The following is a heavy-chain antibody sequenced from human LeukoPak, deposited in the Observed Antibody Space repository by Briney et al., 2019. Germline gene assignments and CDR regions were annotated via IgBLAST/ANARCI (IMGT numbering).Heavy chain of an antibody. J-gene: IGHJ4*02. V-gene: IGHV5-51*01. Sequence: GESLKISCKGSGYSFTIYWIGWVRQMPGKGLEWMGIIYPGDSDTRYSPSFQGQVTISADKSISTAYLQWSSLKASDTAMCYCARLSDRGGDGYLLFDYWGQGTLVTVSS. CDR2: IYPGDSDT. CDR1: GYSFTIYW. CDR3: ARLSDRGGDGYLLFDY. D-gene: IGHD5-24*01.